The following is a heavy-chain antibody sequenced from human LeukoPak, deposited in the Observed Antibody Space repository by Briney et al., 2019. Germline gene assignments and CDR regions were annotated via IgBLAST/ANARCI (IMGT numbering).Heavy chain of an antibody. CDR3: ARERTTETTWGYFDY. CDR1: GGSFNDYA. J-gene: IGHJ4*02. CDR2: IIPLFGTP. D-gene: IGHD4-17*01. V-gene: IGHV1-69*05. Sequence: ASVKVSCKASGGSFNDYAFSWVRQAPGQGLEWMGGIIPLFGTPIYAQQFQGRFTITTDESTSTAYMELSSLTSEDTAVYYCARERTTETTWGYFDYWGQGTLATVSS.